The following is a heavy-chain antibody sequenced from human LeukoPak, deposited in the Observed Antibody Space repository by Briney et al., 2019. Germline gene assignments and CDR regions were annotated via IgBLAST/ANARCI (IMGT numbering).Heavy chain of an antibody. J-gene: IGHJ4*02. D-gene: IGHD3-22*01. CDR1: GGSISSSSYY. CDR3: ARSPYYYDSSGPPGYYFDY. V-gene: IGHV4-39*07. CDR2: IYYSGST. Sequence: SETLSLTCTVSGGSISSSSYYWGWIRQPPGKGLEWIGSIYYSGSTYYNPSLKSRVTISVDTSKNQFSLKLSSVTAAGTAVYYCARSPYYYDSSGPPGYYFDYWGQGTLVTVSS.